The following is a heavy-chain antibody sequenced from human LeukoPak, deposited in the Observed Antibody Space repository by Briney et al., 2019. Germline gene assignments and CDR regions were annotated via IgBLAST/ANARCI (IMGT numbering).Heavy chain of an antibody. CDR2: IKSKTDGGTT. V-gene: IGHV3-15*01. CDR1: GFTFSNAW. J-gene: IGHJ4*02. CDR3: TTDPPLPVAGTMAGVY. Sequence: GGSLRLSCAASGFTFSNAWMSWVRQAPGKGLEWVGRIKSKTDGGTTDYAAPVKGRFTISRDDSKNTLYLQMNSLKTEDTAVYYCTTDPPLPVAGTMAGVYWGQGTLVTVSS. D-gene: IGHD6-19*01.